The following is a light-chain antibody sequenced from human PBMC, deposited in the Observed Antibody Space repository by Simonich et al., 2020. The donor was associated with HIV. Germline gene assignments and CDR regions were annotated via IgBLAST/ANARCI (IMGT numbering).Light chain of an antibody. CDR1: NY. J-gene: IGLJ1*01. V-gene: IGLV2-14*03. Sequence: QSALTQPASVSGSPGQSITVSCTGYNYVSWYQQRPGKAPKVMIYDVSNRPSGVSSRFSGSKSGNRASLTISGLQAEDEADYYCSSYTGSGTLVFGTGTMVTVL. CDR3: SSYTGSGTLV. CDR2: DVS.